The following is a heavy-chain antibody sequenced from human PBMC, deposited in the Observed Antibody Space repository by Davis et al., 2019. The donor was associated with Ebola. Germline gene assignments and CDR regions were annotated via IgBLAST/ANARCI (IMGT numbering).Heavy chain of an antibody. CDR2: INPSGDTP. V-gene: IGHV1-46*01. CDR1: GGTFSSYA. CDR3: ASPAGTTEHWFDY. J-gene: IGHJ4*02. Sequence: AASVKVSCKASGGTFSSYAISWVRQAPGQGLEWMGIINPSGDTPRYAHNFQGRVTMTRDTSTSTVYMELTTLRSEDTAMYYCASPAGTTEHWFDYWGQGTQVTVSS. D-gene: IGHD1-1*01.